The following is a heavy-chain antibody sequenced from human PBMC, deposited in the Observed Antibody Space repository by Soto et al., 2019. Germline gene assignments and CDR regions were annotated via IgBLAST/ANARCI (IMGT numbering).Heavy chain of an antibody. V-gene: IGHV6-1*01. Sequence: PSQTLSLTCAISGDSVSSNSAAWNWIRQSPSRGLEWLGRTYYRSKWYNDYALSVKSRITINPDTSKNHISLQLNSVTPEDTAVYFCARQCLSLKNSFHPWCQGTLVTVSS. CDR3: ARQCLSLKNSFHP. CDR2: TYYRSKWYN. J-gene: IGHJ5*02. CDR1: GDSVSSNSAA. D-gene: IGHD6-19*01.